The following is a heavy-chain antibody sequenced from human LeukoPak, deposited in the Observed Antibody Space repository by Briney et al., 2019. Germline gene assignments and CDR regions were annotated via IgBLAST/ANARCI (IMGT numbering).Heavy chain of an antibody. J-gene: IGHJ4*02. D-gene: IGHD2-15*01. CDR1: GFTYSSYA. V-gene: IGHV3-23*01. CDR3: ASPPCSGGSCYSEGGLD. CDR2: ISGSGGST. Sequence: GGSLRLSCAASGFTYSSYAMSWVRQAPGKGLEWVSAISGSGGSTYYADSVKGRFTISRDNSKNTLYLQMNSLRAEDTAVYYCASPPCSGGSCYSEGGLDWGQGTLVTVSS.